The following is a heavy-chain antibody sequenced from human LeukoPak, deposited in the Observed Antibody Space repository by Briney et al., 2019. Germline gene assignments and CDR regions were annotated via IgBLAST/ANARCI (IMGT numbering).Heavy chain of an antibody. CDR1: GGSISSYY. CDR3: ARVIITIFGVVNYYDYMDV. D-gene: IGHD3-3*01. V-gene: IGHV4-59*01. CDR2: IYYSGST. Sequence: PSETLSLTCTVSGGSISSYYWSWIRQPPGKGLEWIGYIYYSGSTNYNPSLKSRVTISVDTSKNQFSLKLSSVTAADTAVYYCARVIITIFGVVNYYDYMDVLGKGTTVTVSS. J-gene: IGHJ6*03.